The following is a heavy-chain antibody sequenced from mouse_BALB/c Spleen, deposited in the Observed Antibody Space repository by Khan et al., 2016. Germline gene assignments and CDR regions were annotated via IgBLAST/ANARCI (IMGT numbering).Heavy chain of an antibody. CDR3: ARSDYGDKDAMDY. CDR1: GYSITSDYA. D-gene: IGHD1-1*01. V-gene: IGHV3-2*02. Sequence: EVQLQESGPGLVKPSQSLSLTCTVTGYSITSDYAWNWIRQFPGNRLEWMGYISYSGSTSYNPSLKSRISITRDNSKNQFFLQLNSVTSEDTATSYSARSDYGDKDAMDYWGQGTSVTVSS. J-gene: IGHJ4*01. CDR2: ISYSGST.